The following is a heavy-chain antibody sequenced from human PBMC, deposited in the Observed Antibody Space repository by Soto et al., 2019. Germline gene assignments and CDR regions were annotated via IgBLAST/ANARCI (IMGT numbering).Heavy chain of an antibody. J-gene: IGHJ6*03. CDR2: IIPMFGSA. CDR3: AFSVSGVVLRYYYRMAV. D-gene: IGHD3-3*01. CDR1: GGSFRSYA. Sequence: QVQLVQSGAEVREPGSSVKVSCKASGGSFRSYAFSWLRQAPGQGLEWMGGIIPMFGSANYAHKFLGRVTFSAGDSSSTVYMEISGLTPEDTGFFFCAFSVSGVVLRYYYRMAVWGTGTSVTVS. V-gene: IGHV1-69*01.